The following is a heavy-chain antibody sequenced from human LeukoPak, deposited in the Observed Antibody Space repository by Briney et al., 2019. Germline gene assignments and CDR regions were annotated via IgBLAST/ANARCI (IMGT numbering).Heavy chain of an antibody. V-gene: IGHV3-23*01. J-gene: IGHJ4*02. D-gene: IGHD3-3*01. CDR1: GFTFSSYA. CDR3: AKDDTVSFTIFGVVIIGQNFDY. Sequence: GRSLRLSCAASGFTFSSYAMSWVRQAPGKGLEWVSAISGSGGSTYYADSVKGRFTISRDNSKNTLYLQMNSLRAEDTAVYYCAKDDTVSFTIFGVVIIGQNFDYWGQGTLVTVSS. CDR2: ISGSGGST.